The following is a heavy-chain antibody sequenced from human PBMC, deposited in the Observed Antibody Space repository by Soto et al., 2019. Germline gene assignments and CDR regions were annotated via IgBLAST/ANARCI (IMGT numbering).Heavy chain of an antibody. V-gene: IGHV3-30*18. CDR1: GFTFNIYG. J-gene: IGHJ4*02. Sequence: GGSLRLSCAASGFTFNIYGMHWVRQAPDKGLEWVALISYDGSNQYYADSVKGRFTISRDNSKNTLFLQMNSLRADDTAVYYCAKNQASGQGSFDSWGQGTLVTVSS. CDR3: AKNQASGQGSFDS. CDR2: ISYDGSNQ.